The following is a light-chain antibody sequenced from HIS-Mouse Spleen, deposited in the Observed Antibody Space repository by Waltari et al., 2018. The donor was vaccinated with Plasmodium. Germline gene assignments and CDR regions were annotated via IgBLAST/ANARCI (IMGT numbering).Light chain of an antibody. CDR1: QSVSSSY. CDR3: QQYGSSSWT. Sequence: EIVLTQSPGTLSLSPGERATLSCRASQSVSSSYLAWYQQKPGQAPRLLIYGASGRATGIPDRFSGSGSGTDFTLTISRLEPEDVAVYYCQQYGSSSWTFGQGTKVEIK. V-gene: IGKV3-20*01. J-gene: IGKJ1*01. CDR2: GAS.